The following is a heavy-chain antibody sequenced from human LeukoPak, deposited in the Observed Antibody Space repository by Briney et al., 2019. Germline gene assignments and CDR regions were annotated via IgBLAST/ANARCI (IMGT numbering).Heavy chain of an antibody. CDR1: GYTFTRYY. V-gene: IGHV1-46*01. CDR3: ARDLGAIAAAGTGGYFDY. CDR2: INPSGGST. Sequence: ASVKVSCKASGYTFTRYYMHWVRQAPGQGLEWMGIINPSGGSTSYAQKFQGRVTMTRDMSTSTVYMELSSLRSEDTAVYYCARDLGAIAAAGTGGYFDYWGQGTLVTVSS. J-gene: IGHJ4*02. D-gene: IGHD6-13*01.